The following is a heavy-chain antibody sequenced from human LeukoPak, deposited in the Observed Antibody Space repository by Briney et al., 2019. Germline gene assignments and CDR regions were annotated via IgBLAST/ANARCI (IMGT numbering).Heavy chain of an antibody. CDR3: ARQEAREYSTPPDY. CDR2: ISYDGSNK. V-gene: IGHV3-30*04. CDR1: XSYA. Sequence: XSYAXHWVRQAPGKGLEWVAVISYDGSNKYYADSVKGRFTISRDNSKNTLYLQMNSLRAEDTAVYYCARQEAREYSTPPDYWGQGTLVTVSS. J-gene: IGHJ4*02. D-gene: IGHD6-6*01.